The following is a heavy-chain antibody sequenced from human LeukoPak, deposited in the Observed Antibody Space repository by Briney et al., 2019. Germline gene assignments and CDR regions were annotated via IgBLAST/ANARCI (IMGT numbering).Heavy chain of an antibody. CDR3: ADPYSSSWYVTY. Sequence: ASVKVSCKASGYTFTSYGISWVRQAPGQGLEWMGWIRAYNSNTNYAQKLQGRVTMTTDTSTSTAYMELRSLRSDDTAVYYCADPYSSSWYVTYWGQGTLVTVSS. D-gene: IGHD6-13*01. CDR2: IRAYNSNT. V-gene: IGHV1-18*01. J-gene: IGHJ4*02. CDR1: GYTFTSYG.